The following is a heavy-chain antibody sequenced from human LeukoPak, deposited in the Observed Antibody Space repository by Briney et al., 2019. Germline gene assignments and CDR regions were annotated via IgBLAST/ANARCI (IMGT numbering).Heavy chain of an antibody. J-gene: IGHJ3*02. CDR2: ISSSSSYI. D-gene: IGHD2-2*02. CDR1: GFTFSSYS. V-gene: IGHV3-21*01. CDR3: ARGNPALIVVVPAAIQGYAFDI. Sequence: PGGSLRLSCAASGFTFSSYSMNWVRQAPGKGLEWVSSISSSSSYIYYADSVKGRFTISRDNAKNSLYLQMNSLRAEDTAVYYCARGNPALIVVVPAAIQGYAFDIWGQGTMVTVSS.